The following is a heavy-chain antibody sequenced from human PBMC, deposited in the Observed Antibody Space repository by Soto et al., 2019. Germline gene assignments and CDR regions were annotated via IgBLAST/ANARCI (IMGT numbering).Heavy chain of an antibody. CDR1: GFTFSSYG. CDR3: AKDQALRVFGGPFHFDY. D-gene: IGHD3-3*01. J-gene: IGHJ4*02. CDR2: ISYDGSNK. Sequence: GGSLRLSCAASGFTFSSYGMHWVRQAPGKGLEWVAVISYDGSNKYYADSVKGRFTISRDNSKNTLYLQMNSLRAEDTAVYYCAKDQALRVFGGPFHFDYWRSAGNPGHRLL. V-gene: IGHV3-30*18.